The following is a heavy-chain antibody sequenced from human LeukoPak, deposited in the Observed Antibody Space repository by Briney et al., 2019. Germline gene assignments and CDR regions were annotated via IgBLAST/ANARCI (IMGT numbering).Heavy chain of an antibody. Sequence: ASVKVSCKASGYTFSSHGISWVRQAPGQGLEWMGWITTYSGKTNYAQKIQDRVTMTTDTSTSTAYMELRSLRSDDTAVYYCARGRGHDYWGQGTLVTVSS. CDR3: ARGRGHDY. J-gene: IGHJ4*02. V-gene: IGHV1-18*01. CDR1: GYTFSSHG. CDR2: ITTYSGKT.